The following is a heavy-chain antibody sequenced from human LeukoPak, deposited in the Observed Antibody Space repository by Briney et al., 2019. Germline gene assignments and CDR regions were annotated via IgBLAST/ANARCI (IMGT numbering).Heavy chain of an antibody. D-gene: IGHD6-13*01. J-gene: IGHJ4*02. CDR2: INPSGGST. V-gene: IGHV1-46*01. CDR3: AREGSWSSSGRAFDY. CDR1: GYTFTSYY. Sequence: GASVKVSCKASGYTFTSYYMHWVRQAPGQGLEWMGIINPSGGSTSYAQKFQGRVTMTRDTSTSTVYMELSSLRSEDRAVYYCAREGSWSSSGRAFDYWGQGTLVTVSS.